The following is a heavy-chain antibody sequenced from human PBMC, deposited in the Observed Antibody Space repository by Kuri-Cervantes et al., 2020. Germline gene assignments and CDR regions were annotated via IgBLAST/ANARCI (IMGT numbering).Heavy chain of an antibody. CDR3: ARDWGVRGVITLDY. V-gene: IGHV3-30-3*01. CDR1: GFTFSSYA. CDR2: ISYDGSNK. J-gene: IGHJ4*02. D-gene: IGHD3-10*01. Sequence: GSLRRSCAASGFTFSSYAMHWVRQAPGKGLEWVAVISYDGSNKYYADSVKGRFTISRDNSKNTLYLQMNSLRDEDTAVYYCARDWGVRGVITLDYWGQGTLVTVSS.